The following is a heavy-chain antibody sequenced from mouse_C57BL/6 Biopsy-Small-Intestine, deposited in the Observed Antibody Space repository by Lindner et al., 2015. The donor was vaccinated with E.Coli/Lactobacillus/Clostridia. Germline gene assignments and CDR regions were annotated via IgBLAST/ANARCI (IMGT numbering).Heavy chain of an antibody. CDR1: GYAFSSYW. Sequence: VQLQESGAELVKPGASVRISCKTSGYAFSSYWMNWVKQRPGKGLEWIGQIYPGDGGTNYNGKFKGEATLTADKSSSIAYMQLSSLTSEDSAVYFCARGGYYASSSAWFAYWGQGDSGHCLC. D-gene: IGHD1-1*01. V-gene: IGHV1-80*01. CDR3: ARGGYYASSSAWFAY. J-gene: IGHJ3*01. CDR2: IYPGDGGT.